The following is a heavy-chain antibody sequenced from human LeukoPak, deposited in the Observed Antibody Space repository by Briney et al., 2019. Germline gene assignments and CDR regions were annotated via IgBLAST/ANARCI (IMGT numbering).Heavy chain of an antibody. V-gene: IGHV3-23*01. Sequence: GGSLRLSCAASGFSFSYYGMSWVRQAPGKGLEWVSAISGRGGSGRSTYYADSVEGRFTISRDDSKNTLYLEMSSLRAEDTAIYYCATSRYYYDSSGFLVDYWGQGTLVTVSS. CDR2: ISGRGGSGRST. J-gene: IGHJ4*02. CDR1: GFSFSYYG. CDR3: ATSRYYYDSSGFLVDY. D-gene: IGHD3-22*01.